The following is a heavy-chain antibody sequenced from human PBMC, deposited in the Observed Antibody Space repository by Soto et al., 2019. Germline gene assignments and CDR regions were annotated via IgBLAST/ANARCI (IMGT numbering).Heavy chain of an antibody. CDR2: IWYDGSNK. CDR3: ARDLEGSGSYYPRMDV. J-gene: IGHJ6*02. Sequence: GGSLRLSCAASGFTFSSYGMHWVRQAPGKGLEWVAVIWYDGSNKYYADSVKGRFTISRDNSKNTLYLQMNSLRAEDTAVYYCARDLEGSGSYYPRMDVWGQGTTVTVSS. D-gene: IGHD3-10*01. V-gene: IGHV3-33*01. CDR1: GFTFSSYG.